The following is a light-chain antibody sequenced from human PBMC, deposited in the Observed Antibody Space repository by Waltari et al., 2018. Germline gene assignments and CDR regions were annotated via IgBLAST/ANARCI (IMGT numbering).Light chain of an antibody. Sequence: DIQMTQSPSSVSASVGDRVTITCRASEDVSTWLAWCQQKPGKVPQLLIFAASVLRTGVSSRFTGSGSGTDFTLTISSLEPEDFATYYCQQSNTFPLTFGGGTKVEIK. CDR2: AAS. V-gene: IGKV1-12*01. J-gene: IGKJ4*01. CDR3: QQSNTFPLT. CDR1: EDVSTW.